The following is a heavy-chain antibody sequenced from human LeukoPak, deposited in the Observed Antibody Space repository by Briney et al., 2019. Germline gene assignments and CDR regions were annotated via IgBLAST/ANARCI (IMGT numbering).Heavy chain of an antibody. Sequence: GGSLRLSCAASGFTFSTYWMHWVRQAPGKGLVWVSRISSDGSITGYADSVKGRFAISRDYSRNTVYLQMNSLRAEDTAVYYCARESGFGELFPYAFDIWGQGTVVTVSS. CDR2: ISSDGSIT. CDR1: GFTFSTYW. V-gene: IGHV3-74*01. CDR3: ARESGFGELFPYAFDI. D-gene: IGHD3-10*01. J-gene: IGHJ3*02.